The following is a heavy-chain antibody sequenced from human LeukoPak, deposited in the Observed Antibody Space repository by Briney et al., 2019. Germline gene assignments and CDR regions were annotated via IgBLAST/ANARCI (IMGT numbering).Heavy chain of an antibody. J-gene: IGHJ4*02. CDR1: GFTFSSYG. CDR2: IRYDGSNK. CDR3: AKDFIVVVPAAIRQVPGFFDY. Sequence: GGSLRLSCAASGFTFSSYGMHWVRQAPGKGLEWVAFIRYDGSNKYYADSVKGRFTISRDNSKNTLYLQMNSLRAEDTAVYYCAKDFIVVVPAAIRQVPGFFDYWGQGTLVTASS. D-gene: IGHD2-2*02. V-gene: IGHV3-30*02.